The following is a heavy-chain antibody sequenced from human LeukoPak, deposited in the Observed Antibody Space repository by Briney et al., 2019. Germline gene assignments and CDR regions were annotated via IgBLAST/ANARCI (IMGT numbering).Heavy chain of an antibody. CDR1: GFTFSTYG. J-gene: IGHJ4*02. D-gene: IGHD3-16*01. V-gene: IGHV3-33*01. CDR3: ARAVGPFDY. CDR2: IWPDGSYK. Sequence: GGSLRRSCATSGFTFSTYGIHWVRQAPGKGLEWVAAIWPDGSYKYYADSVKGRFTISRDNSKNTVYLQMNTLRDEDTAVYYCARAVGPFDYWGQGTLVTVSS.